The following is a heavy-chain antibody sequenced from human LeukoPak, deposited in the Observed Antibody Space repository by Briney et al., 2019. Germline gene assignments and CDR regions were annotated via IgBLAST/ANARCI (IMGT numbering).Heavy chain of an antibody. CDR1: GFTFSDSY. Sequence: GGSLRLSCTASGFTFSDSYMSWIRQAPGKGLEWVSYISSGSSYTNYADSVKGRFTISRDNAKKSLSLQMNSLRAEDTAVYYCATGGNSLAYWGQGTLVTVSS. V-gene: IGHV3-11*06. J-gene: IGHJ4*02. CDR2: ISSGSSYT. CDR3: ATGGNSLAY. D-gene: IGHD1-26*01.